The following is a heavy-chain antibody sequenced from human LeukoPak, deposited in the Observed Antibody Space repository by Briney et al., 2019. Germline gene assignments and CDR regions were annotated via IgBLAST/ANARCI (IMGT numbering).Heavy chain of an antibody. CDR2: IYYSGST. J-gene: IGHJ4*02. Sequence: SETLSLTCTISGGSISPYYWSWIRQPSGKGLEWIGYIYYSGSTNYNPSLKSRVTISLDTSKNQFSLKLSSVTAADTAVYYCARVYGSGSHDYWGQGTLVTVSS. V-gene: IGHV4-59*01. CDR3: ARVYGSGSHDY. D-gene: IGHD3-10*01. CDR1: GGSISPYY.